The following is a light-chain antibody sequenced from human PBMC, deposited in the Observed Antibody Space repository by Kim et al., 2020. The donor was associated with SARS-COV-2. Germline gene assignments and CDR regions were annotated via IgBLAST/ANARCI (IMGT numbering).Light chain of an antibody. CDR3: QSYDSSLSGYV. CDR2: GNS. CDR1: SSNIGAGYD. Sequence: QSVLTQPPSVSGAPGQRVTISCTGSSSNIGAGYDVNWYQQFPGTAPKLLIYGNSNRPSGVPDRFSGSKSGTSVYLAITGLQAEDETDYYCQSYDSSLSGYVFGTGTKVTVL. V-gene: IGLV1-40*01. J-gene: IGLJ1*01.